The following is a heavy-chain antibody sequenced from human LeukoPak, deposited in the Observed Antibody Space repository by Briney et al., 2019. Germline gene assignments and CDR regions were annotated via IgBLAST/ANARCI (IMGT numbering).Heavy chain of an antibody. Sequence: GESLKISCKGPGYSFTSYWIAWVRQMPGKGLERMGIIYPGDSDTRYSPSFEGQVTISADKSITTAYLQWTSVEASDTAMYYCARQGWSSTAYYHIAVWGKGTTVTVYS. CDR1: GYSFTSYW. CDR3: ARQGWSSTAYYHIAV. D-gene: IGHD2-2*01. CDR2: IYPGDSDT. J-gene: IGHJ6*03. V-gene: IGHV5-51*01.